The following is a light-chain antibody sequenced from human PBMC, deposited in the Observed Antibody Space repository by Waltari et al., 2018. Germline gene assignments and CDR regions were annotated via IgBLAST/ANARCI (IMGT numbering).Light chain of an antibody. CDR1: SSDVGGYNY. J-gene: IGLJ2*01. CDR3: SSYTSSSTTVV. V-gene: IGLV2-14*01. CDR2: EVS. Sequence: QSALTQPASVSGSPGQSITISCTGTSSDVGGYNYVSWYQQHPGKAPKLMIYEVSNRPSGVSNRFSGYKSGNTASLPISGLQAEDEADYYCSSYTSSSTTVVFGGGTKLTVL.